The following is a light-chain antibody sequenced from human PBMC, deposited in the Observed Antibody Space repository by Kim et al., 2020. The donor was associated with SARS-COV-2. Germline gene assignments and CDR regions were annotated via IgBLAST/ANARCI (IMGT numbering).Light chain of an antibody. CDR1: QDISNY. Sequence: DIQMTQSPSSLSASVGDRVTITCQASQDISNYLNWYQQKPGKAPKLLIYDASNVETGVPSRFSGSGFGTDFTLTISSLQPEDFATYFCQQFDSLISFGQGTRLGL. J-gene: IGKJ5*01. CDR3: QQFDSLIS. CDR2: DAS. V-gene: IGKV1-33*01.